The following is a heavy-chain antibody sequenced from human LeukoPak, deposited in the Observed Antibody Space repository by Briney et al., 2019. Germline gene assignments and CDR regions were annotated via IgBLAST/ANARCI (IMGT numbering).Heavy chain of an antibody. Sequence: SETLSLTCTVSGGSISSGGYYWSWIRQHPGKGLEWIGYIYYSGSTYYNPSLKSRVTISVDTSKNQFSLKLSFVTAADTAVYYCARGSSGFSEGGPEYYYYYMDVWGKGTTVTVSS. CDR2: IYYSGST. J-gene: IGHJ6*03. CDR1: GGSISSGGYY. V-gene: IGHV4-31*03. CDR3: ARGSSGFSEGGPEYYYYYMDV. D-gene: IGHD3-22*01.